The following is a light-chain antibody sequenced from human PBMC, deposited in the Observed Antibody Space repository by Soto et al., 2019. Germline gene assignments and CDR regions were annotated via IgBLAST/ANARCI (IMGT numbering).Light chain of an antibody. CDR3: QQRSNWPPFT. V-gene: IGKV3-11*01. Sequence: EIVLTQSPGTLSLSPGERATLSCRASQSVSNYLASSQQKPGQAPKLLIYDASNSATAIPASFSGSGSGTDFTLTISSLEPEDFAVYYCQQRSNWPPFTFGQGKRLEIK. J-gene: IGKJ5*01. CDR1: QSVSNY. CDR2: DAS.